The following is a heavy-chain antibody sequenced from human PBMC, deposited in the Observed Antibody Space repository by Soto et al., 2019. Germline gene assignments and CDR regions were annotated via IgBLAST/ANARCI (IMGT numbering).Heavy chain of an antibody. CDR2: ISFDGRNK. V-gene: IGHV3-30*18. Sequence: QVQLVESGGGVVQPGRSLRLSCAASGFIFSTYGMHWVRQAPGKGLEWVAVISFDGRNKYYADSVRGRFTISRENSKNTLHLQMNSLRGEDTAVYYCAKDTATAITSYYFYGMDVWGQGTTVTVSS. J-gene: IGHJ6*02. CDR3: AKDTATAITSYYFYGMDV. D-gene: IGHD5-12*01. CDR1: GFIFSTYG.